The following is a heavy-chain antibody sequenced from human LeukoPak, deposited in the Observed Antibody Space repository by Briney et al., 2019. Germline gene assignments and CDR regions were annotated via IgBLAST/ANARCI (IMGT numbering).Heavy chain of an antibody. J-gene: IGHJ3*02. CDR3: ARDWGYYYDSSGYYPDDAFDI. D-gene: IGHD3-22*01. Sequence: ASVKVSCKASGYTFTSYYVHWVRQAPGQGLEWMGIINPSGGSTSYAQKFQGRVTMTRDTSTSTVYMELSSLRSEDTAVYYCARDWGYYYDSSGYYPDDAFDIWGQGTMVTVSS. CDR2: INPSGGST. CDR1: GYTFTSYY. V-gene: IGHV1-46*01.